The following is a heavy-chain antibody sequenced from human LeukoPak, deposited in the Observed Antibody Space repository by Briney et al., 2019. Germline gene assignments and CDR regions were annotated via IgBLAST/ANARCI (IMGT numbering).Heavy chain of an antibody. CDR3: VRPRMTTDRDGETILFYFDS. Sequence: MAGESLKISCKGSGYSFTNYWIGWVRQMPGKGLEWMGIIYPGDSDTRYNPSFQGQVTISADKSINTAYLQWSSLKASDTAMYYCVRPRMTTDRDGETILFYFDSWGQGTLVTVSS. J-gene: IGHJ4*02. D-gene: IGHD4-17*01. V-gene: IGHV5-51*01. CDR2: IYPGDSDT. CDR1: GYSFTNYW.